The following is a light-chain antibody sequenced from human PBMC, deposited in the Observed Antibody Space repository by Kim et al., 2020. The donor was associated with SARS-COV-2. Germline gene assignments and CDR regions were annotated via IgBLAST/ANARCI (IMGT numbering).Light chain of an antibody. V-gene: IGKV3-15*01. J-gene: IGKJ2*01. CDR2: GAS. CDR3: QHYSQWPLT. CDR1: QSVSSN. Sequence: SLSPGEGPTLACRASQSVSSNLAWYQQKPGQAPRLLFYGASTRATGIPARFSGSGSGTEFTLTISSLQSEDFAVYYCQHYSQWPLTFGQGTKLEI.